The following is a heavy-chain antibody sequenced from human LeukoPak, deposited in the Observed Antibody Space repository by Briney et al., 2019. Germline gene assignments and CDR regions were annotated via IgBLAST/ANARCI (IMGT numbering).Heavy chain of an antibody. J-gene: IGHJ4*02. CDR3: AKDMGDTSGWASPLHFDY. CDR1: GLTFSSHG. D-gene: IGHD6-19*01. V-gene: IGHV3-33*06. Sequence: GGSLRLSCAASGLTFSSHGMHGVRQAPGKGLEWVAVIWYDGSNKYYTDSVKGRFTISRDNSKNTLYLQMNNLRAEDTAVYYCAKDMGDTSGWASPLHFDYWGQGTLVTVSS. CDR2: IWYDGSNK.